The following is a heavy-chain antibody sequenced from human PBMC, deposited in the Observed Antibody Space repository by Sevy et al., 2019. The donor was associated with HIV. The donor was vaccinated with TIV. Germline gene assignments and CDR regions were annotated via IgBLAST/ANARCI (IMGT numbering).Heavy chain of an antibody. CDR3: ARHNYQWQLDY. J-gene: IGHJ4*02. D-gene: IGHD6-19*01. Sequence: TSVKVSCKASGYTFSSYDIIWVRRATGQGLECMGWVSSRNGKTFYAQKFQGRVTMTRDTSTSKAYMELSALGSGDTAVYFCARHNYQWQLDYWGQGTLVTVSS. CDR2: VSSRNGKT. CDR1: GYTFSSYD. V-gene: IGHV1-8*01.